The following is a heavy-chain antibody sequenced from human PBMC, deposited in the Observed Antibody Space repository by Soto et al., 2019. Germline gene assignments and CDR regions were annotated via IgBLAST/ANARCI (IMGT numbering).Heavy chain of an antibody. Sequence: EVQLVESGGGLVQPGGYLRLSCAASGFTFSSYAMHWVRQAPGKGLEYVSAISSNGGSTYYANSVKGRFTISRDNSKNTLYLQMGSLRAEDMAVYYCARGPGYYCDYWGQGTLVTVPP. CDR3: ARGPGYYCDY. CDR1: GFTFSSYA. V-gene: IGHV3-64*01. J-gene: IGHJ4*02. CDR2: ISSNGGST.